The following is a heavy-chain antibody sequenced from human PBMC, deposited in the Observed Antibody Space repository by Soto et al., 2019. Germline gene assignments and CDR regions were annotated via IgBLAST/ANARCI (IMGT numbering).Heavy chain of an antibody. D-gene: IGHD6-19*01. CDR2: ISSTSTYT. J-gene: IGHJ4*02. V-gene: IGHV3-21*01. Sequence: GGSLRLSCAASGFTFRSYAMNWVRQTQEKGLEWVSSISSTSTYTHYADSVKGRFTISRDDANNSLLLQMNSLRADGPAIYYCARDLALAGNYWVQGALVTVSS. CDR3: ARDLALAGNY. CDR1: GFTFRSYA.